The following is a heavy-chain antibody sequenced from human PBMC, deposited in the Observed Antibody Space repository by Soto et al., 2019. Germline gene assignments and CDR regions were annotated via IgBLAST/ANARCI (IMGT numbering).Heavy chain of an antibody. CDR1: GGSISSGDYY. D-gene: IGHD3-22*01. CDR3: ARDSQLGDYYDSTFERYYFDY. Sequence: PSETLSLTCTVSGGSISSGDYYWSWIRQPPGKGLEWIGNIYYSGSTYYNPSLKSRVTMSVDTSKNQFSLKLSSVTAADTAVYFCARDSQLGDYYDSTFERYYFDYWGQGALVTVSS. V-gene: IGHV4-30-4*01. CDR2: IYYSGST. J-gene: IGHJ4*02.